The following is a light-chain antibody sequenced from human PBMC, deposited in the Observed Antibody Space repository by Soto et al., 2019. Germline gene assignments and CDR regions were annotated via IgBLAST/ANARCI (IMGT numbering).Light chain of an antibody. J-gene: IGLJ1*01. CDR1: NMGRKS. CDR2: DEN. Sequence: SYDLTQPPSVSVAPVQTARITCGGNNMGRKSLDWYQQQPGQAPVLLVYDENDRPSRIPERFSGSHSGNTDTLTISGVDGGDEADYYCQLYDSSRXSYVFGPGTKVXV. V-gene: IGLV3-21*02. CDR3: QLYDSSRXSYV.